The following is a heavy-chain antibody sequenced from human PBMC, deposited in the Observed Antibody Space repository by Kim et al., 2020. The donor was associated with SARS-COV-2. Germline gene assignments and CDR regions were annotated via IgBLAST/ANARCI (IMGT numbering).Heavy chain of an antibody. D-gene: IGHD3-22*01. CDR2: INSDGSST. J-gene: IGHJ4*02. Sequence: GGSLRLSCAASGLTFSSYWMHWVRQAPGKGLVWVSRINSDGSSTSYADSVKGRFTISRDNAKNTLYLQMNSLRAEDTAVYYCADLGADNHDSSPLAYWGQGTLVTVSS. CDR1: GLTFSSYW. V-gene: IGHV3-74*01. CDR3: ADLGADNHDSSPLAY.